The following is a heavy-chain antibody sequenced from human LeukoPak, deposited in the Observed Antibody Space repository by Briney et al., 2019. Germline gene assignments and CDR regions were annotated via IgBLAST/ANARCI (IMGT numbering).Heavy chain of an antibody. Sequence: QTGGSLRLSCAASGFTFSSYGMHWVRQAPGKGLEWVAVISYDGSNKYYADSVKGRFTISRDNSKNTLYLQMNSLRAEDTAVYYCAKDRGSVLRYFDWLLPNAFDIWGQGTMVTVSS. CDR3: AKDRGSVLRYFDWLLPNAFDI. J-gene: IGHJ3*02. CDR1: GFTFSSYG. CDR2: ISYDGSNK. V-gene: IGHV3-30*18. D-gene: IGHD3-9*01.